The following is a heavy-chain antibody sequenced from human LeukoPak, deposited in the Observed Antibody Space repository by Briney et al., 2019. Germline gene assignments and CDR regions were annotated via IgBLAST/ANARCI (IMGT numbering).Heavy chain of an antibody. CDR3: ARHSIQLWLLDY. CDR1: GGSFSGYY. D-gene: IGHD5-18*01. Sequence: NPSETLSLTCAVYGGSFSGYYWSWIRQPPGKGLEWIGEINHSGSTNYNPSLKSRVTISVDTSKNQFSLKLSSVTAADTAVYYCARHSIQLWLLDYWGQGTLVTVSS. J-gene: IGHJ4*02. V-gene: IGHV4-34*01. CDR2: INHSGST.